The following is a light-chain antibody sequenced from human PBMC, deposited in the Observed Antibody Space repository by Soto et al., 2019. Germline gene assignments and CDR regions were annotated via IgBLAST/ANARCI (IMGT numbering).Light chain of an antibody. V-gene: IGKV3D-15*01. CDR2: GAS. Sequence: EVVMTQFLGTLPVSPGGRVTLSCRASQSVGNNLAWYQQRPGQPPRLLIYGASTRDTGVPTRFSGSGSGTEFTLTISSLQPEDFALYYCLHHDNYKFGQGTKVDIK. CDR1: QSVGNN. J-gene: IGKJ1*01. CDR3: LHHDNYK.